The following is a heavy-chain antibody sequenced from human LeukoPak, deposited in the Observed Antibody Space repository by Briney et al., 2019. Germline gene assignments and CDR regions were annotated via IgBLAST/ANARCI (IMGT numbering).Heavy chain of an antibody. Sequence: QPGGSLRLSCAASGFTFSYYTMHWVRQAPGKGLEWVAVISYDGSNKYHADSVKGRFTISRDNSKNTLYLQMNSLRAEDTAVYYCARVLNYYDSSGYYFSYWGQGTLVTVSS. CDR1: GFTFSYYT. CDR3: ARVLNYYDSSGYYFSY. V-gene: IGHV3-30-3*01. CDR2: ISYDGSNK. D-gene: IGHD3-22*01. J-gene: IGHJ4*02.